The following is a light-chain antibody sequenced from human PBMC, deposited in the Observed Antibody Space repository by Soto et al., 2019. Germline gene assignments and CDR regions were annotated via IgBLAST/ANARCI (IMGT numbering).Light chain of an antibody. V-gene: IGLV3-21*02. Sequence: SYELTQPPPMSVAPGQTARITCGGNNIGSENVQWYQQNPGQAPVLVVYDDSDRPSGIPERFSGSKSGNTATLTISRVEAGDEVDYYCQVWASTGDPVVFGGGTKVTVL. CDR1: NIGSEN. J-gene: IGLJ2*01. CDR2: DDS. CDR3: QVWASTGDPVV.